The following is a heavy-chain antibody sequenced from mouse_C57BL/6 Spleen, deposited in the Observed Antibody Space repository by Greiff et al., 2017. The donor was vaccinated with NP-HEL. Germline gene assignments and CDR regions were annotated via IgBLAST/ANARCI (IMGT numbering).Heavy chain of an antibody. CDR1: GFNIKDDY. J-gene: IGHJ4*01. Sequence: VQLKQSGAELVRPGASVKLSCTASGFNIKDDYMHWVKQRPEQGLEWIGWIDPENGDTEYASKFQGKATITADTSSNTAYLQLSSLTSEDTAVYYCTTSYYSSSYAMDYWGQGTSVTVSS. V-gene: IGHV14-4*01. CDR3: TTSYYSSSYAMDY. CDR2: IDPENGDT. D-gene: IGHD2-5*01.